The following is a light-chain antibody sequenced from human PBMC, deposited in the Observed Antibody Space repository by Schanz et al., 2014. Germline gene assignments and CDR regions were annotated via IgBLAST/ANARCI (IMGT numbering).Light chain of an antibody. CDR3: LQDYNYPWT. V-gene: IGKV3D-7*01. CDR2: DAS. CDR1: QSVSSSY. J-gene: IGKJ1*01. Sequence: EIVLTQSPGTLSLSPGERATLSCRASQSVSSSYLAWYQQKPGQAPRLLIYDASNRATGIPDRFSGSGSGTDFTLTISSLRPEDFATYYCLQDYNYPWTFGQGTKVEIK.